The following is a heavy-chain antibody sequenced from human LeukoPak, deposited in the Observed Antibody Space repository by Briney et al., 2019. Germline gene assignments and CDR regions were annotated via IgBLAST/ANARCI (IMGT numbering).Heavy chain of an antibody. Sequence: PGGSLRPSCAASGFTFSSYGMHWVRQAPGKGLEWVAVIWYDGSNKYYADSVKGRFTISRDNSKNTLYLQMNSLRAEDTAVYYCAKVSPMGYCSSTSCYIDYWGQGTLVTVSS. D-gene: IGHD2-2*02. V-gene: IGHV3-33*06. CDR3: AKVSPMGYCSSTSCYIDY. J-gene: IGHJ4*02. CDR2: IWYDGSNK. CDR1: GFTFSSYG.